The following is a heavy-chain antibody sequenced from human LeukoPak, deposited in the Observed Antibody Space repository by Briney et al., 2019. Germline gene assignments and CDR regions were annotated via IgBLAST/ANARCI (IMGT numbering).Heavy chain of an antibody. Sequence: VASVKVSCKASGGTFSSYTISWVRQAPGQGLKWMGRIIPILGIANYAQKFQGRVTITADKSTSTAYMELSSLRSEDTAVYYCARDRLTYYYGSGSDYWGQGTLVTVSS. J-gene: IGHJ4*02. D-gene: IGHD3-10*01. CDR3: ARDRLTYYYGSGSDY. CDR1: GGTFSSYT. CDR2: IIPILGIA. V-gene: IGHV1-69*04.